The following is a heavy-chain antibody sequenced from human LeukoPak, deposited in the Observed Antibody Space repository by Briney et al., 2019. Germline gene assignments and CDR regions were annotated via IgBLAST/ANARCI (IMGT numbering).Heavy chain of an antibody. CDR3: ARAWDGSGSYYNHYYYYGIDV. CDR2: IIPILGKA. D-gene: IGHD3-10*01. V-gene: IGHV1-69*04. J-gene: IGHJ6*02. CDR1: ARTFTSYA. Sequence: ASVKVSCKPSARTFTSYAISWVRQAPGQGLEWMGRIIPILGKANYAQKPQGRVTITADKSTSTAYKQLSSLRSEDTAVYYCARAWDGSGSYYNHYYYYGIDVWGQGTTVTVSS.